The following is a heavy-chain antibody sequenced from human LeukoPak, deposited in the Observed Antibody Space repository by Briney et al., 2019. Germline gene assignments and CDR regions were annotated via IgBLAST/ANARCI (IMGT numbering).Heavy chain of an antibody. V-gene: IGHV4-59*01. CDR3: AGLPHSGSYSFYYFDY. CDR2: IYYSGST. CDR1: GGSISSYY. J-gene: IGHJ4*02. D-gene: IGHD1-26*01. Sequence: SETLSLTCTVSGGSISSYYWSWIRQPPGKGLEWIGYIYYSGSTNYNPSLKSRVTISVDTSKNQFSLKLSSVTAADTAVYYCAGLPHSGSYSFYYFDYWGQGTLVTVSS.